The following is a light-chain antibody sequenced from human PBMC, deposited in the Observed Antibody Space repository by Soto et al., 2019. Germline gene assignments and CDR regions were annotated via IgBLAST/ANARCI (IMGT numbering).Light chain of an antibody. CDR2: YAS. CDR1: QGISSY. V-gene: IGKV1-9*01. J-gene: IGKJ2*01. CDR3: QQLNSYPPYT. Sequence: DIQLTQSPSFLSASVGDRVTITCRASQGISSYLAWYQQKPGKAPKLLIYYASTLQSGVPSRFSGSGSGTEFTLTISSLQTEDFATYYCQQLNSYPPYTFGQGTKLEIK.